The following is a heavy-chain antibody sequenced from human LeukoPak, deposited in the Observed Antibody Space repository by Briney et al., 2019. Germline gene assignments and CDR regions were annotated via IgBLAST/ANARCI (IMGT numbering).Heavy chain of an antibody. V-gene: IGHV3-48*03. CDR1: GFTFSSYE. Sequence: GSLRLSCAASGFTFSSYEMNWVRQAPGKGLEWVSYIGGSGRTIHYADSVKGRFTVSRDNDKNSLYLQMNSLRAEDTAVYYCARDMGYCSGGSCYGRRYFDYWGQGTLVTVSS. CDR2: IGGSGRTI. D-gene: IGHD2-15*01. J-gene: IGHJ4*02. CDR3: ARDMGYCSGGSCYGRRYFDY.